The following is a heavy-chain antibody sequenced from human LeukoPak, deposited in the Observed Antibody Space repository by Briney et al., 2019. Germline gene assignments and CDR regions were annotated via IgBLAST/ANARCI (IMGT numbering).Heavy chain of an antibody. CDR2: ISWNSGSI. CDR3: AKSDLRGYSYGRFDY. V-gene: IGHV3-9*03. J-gene: IGHJ4*02. D-gene: IGHD5-18*01. CDR1: GFTFDDYA. Sequence: PGRSLRLSCAASGFTFDDYAMHWVRQAPGKGLEWVSGISWNSGSIGYADSVKGRFTISRDNAKNSLYLQMNSLRAEDMALYYCAKSDLRGYSYGRFDYWGQGTLVTVSS.